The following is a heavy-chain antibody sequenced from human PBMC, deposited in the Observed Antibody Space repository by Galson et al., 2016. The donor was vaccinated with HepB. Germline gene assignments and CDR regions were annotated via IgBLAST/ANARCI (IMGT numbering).Heavy chain of an antibody. J-gene: IGHJ4*02. CDR3: ERGALVHGYFDF. D-gene: IGHD5-18*01. Sequence: SLRLSCAASGFLFSSYAIHWVRQAPGKGLEYVSAITNNADSTYYADSVKGRFTISRDNSKNTVYLQMGSLRPEDMGVYYCERGALVHGYFDFWGQGARVTVSS. V-gene: IGHV3-64*02. CDR1: GFLFSSYA. CDR2: ITNNADST.